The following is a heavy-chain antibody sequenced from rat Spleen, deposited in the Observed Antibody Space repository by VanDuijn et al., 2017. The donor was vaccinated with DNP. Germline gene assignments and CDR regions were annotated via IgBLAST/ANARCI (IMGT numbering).Heavy chain of an antibody. CDR2: ISTGGSNT. CDR3: ARRAISNYYNGVPFDY. D-gene: IGHD1-1*01. J-gene: IGHJ2*01. CDR1: GFTFSSYY. V-gene: IGHV5-25*01. Sequence: EVQLVESGGGLVQPGRSMRLSCEASGFTFSSYYMTWVRQAPTKGLEWVAFISTGGSNTYYRDSVRGRFTIFRDNAKSTVYLQVDSLRTEDTATYYCARRAISNYYNGVPFDYWGQGVMVTVSS.